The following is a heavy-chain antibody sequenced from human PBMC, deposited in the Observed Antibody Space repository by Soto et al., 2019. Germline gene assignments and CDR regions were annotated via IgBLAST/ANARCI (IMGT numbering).Heavy chain of an antibody. CDR1: GFSLSTTGVG. D-gene: IGHD3-3*01. CDR3: PQRLRDYCLARERANYFDS. Sequence: QITLKESDPTLVRPTQSLTLTCTFSGFSLSTTGVGVGWIRQPPGKALEWLALIYWDDDKRYSPSLKSRLTITKDTSKNEVILTMTNMAPVDTATYYCPQRLRDYCLARERANYFDSWGQGTLVIVSS. CDR2: IYWDDDK. V-gene: IGHV2-5*02. J-gene: IGHJ4*02.